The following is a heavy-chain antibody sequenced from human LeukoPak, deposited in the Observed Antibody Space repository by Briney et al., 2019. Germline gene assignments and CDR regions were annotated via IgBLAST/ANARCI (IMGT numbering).Heavy chain of an antibody. CDR1: GGSISSYY. J-gene: IGHJ6*03. Sequence: PSETLSLTCTVSGGSISSYYWSWIRQPAGKGLEWIGRIYTSGSTNYNPSLKSRVTMSVDTSKNQFSLKLSSVTAADTAVYYCARRKITMVRGVISYYYYYYMDVWGKGTTVTISS. CDR2: IYTSGST. D-gene: IGHD3-10*01. CDR3: ARRKITMVRGVISYYYYYYMDV. V-gene: IGHV4-4*07.